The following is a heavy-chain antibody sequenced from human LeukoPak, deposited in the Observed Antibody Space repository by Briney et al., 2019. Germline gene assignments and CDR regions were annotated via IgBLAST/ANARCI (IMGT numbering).Heavy chain of an antibody. J-gene: IGHJ1*01. CDR3: ARVRDYYDSRGYYFEYFDH. D-gene: IGHD3-22*01. Sequence: AGGSLRLSCAASGFTFSSYSMNWVRQAPGKGLEWVSSISSSSSYIYYADSVKGRFTISRDNAKNTLYLQMNSLRAEDTAVYYCARVRDYYDSRGYYFEYFDHWGQGTLVTVSS. CDR2: ISSSSSYI. V-gene: IGHV3-21*04. CDR1: GFTFSSYS.